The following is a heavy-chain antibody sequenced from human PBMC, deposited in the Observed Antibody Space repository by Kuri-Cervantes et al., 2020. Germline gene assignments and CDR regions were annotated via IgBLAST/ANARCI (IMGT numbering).Heavy chain of an antibody. Sequence: SETLSLTCSVSGGSVNSGSYYWSWFRQPPGKGLEWIGYIYYSGSTNYNPSLKSRVTISVDTSKNQFSLKLSSVTAADTAVYYCARDSGYSYGHGPYYLGQGTLVTVSS. D-gene: IGHD5-18*01. J-gene: IGHJ4*02. CDR2: IYYSGST. V-gene: IGHV4-61*01. CDR3: ARDSGYSYGHGPYY. CDR1: GGSVNSGSYY.